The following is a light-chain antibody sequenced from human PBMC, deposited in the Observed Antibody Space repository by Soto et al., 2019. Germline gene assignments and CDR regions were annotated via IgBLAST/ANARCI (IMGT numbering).Light chain of an antibody. CDR1: QGISNS. J-gene: IGKJ1*01. CDR3: QQLIRFPTK. CDR2: LAS. V-gene: IGKV1-9*01. Sequence: IQLTQSPSSLSASVGDRVTITCRASQGISNSLAWYQQKLGKAPKLLMYLASTLQSVVPPRFSGTGSGTNFPLTISSLQPEDFATYYCQQLIRFPTKFGQGTKVEIK.